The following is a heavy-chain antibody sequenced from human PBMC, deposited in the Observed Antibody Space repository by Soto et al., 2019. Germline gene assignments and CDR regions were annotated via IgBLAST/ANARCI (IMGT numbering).Heavy chain of an antibody. V-gene: IGHV3-23*01. D-gene: IGHD5-18*01. J-gene: IGHJ6*02. CDR1: GFTFSSYA. CDR2: ISGSGGST. CDR3: AKDLMLYSYGYWDV. Sequence: PGGSLRLSCAASGFTFSSYAMSWVRQAPGKGLEWVSAISGSGGSTYYADSVKGRFTISRDNSKNTLYLQMNSLRAEDTAVYYCAKDLMLYSYGYWDVWGQGTTVTVSS.